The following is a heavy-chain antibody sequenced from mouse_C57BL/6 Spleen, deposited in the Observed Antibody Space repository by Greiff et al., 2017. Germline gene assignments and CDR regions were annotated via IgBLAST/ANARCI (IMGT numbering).Heavy chain of an antibody. CDR1: GYTFTDYY. CDR3: ARRLYDYDEAWFAY. CDR2: INPNNGGT. D-gene: IGHD2-4*01. J-gene: IGHJ3*01. V-gene: IGHV1-26*01. Sequence: VQLQQSGPELVKPGASVKISCKASGYTFTDYYMNWVKQSHGKSLEWIGDINPNNGGTSYNQKFKGKATLTVDKSSSTAYMELRSLTSEDSAVYYCARRLYDYDEAWFAYWGQGTLVTVSA.